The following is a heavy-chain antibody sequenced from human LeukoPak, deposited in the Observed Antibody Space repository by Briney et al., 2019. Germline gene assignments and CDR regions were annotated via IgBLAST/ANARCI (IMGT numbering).Heavy chain of an antibody. CDR1: GFTFSSYD. CDR3: ARTSGSYYEFDY. Sequence: PGGSLRLSCAASGFTFSSYDMHWVRQATGKGLEWVSAIGTAGDTYYPGSVKGRFTISRENAKNSLYLQVNSLRAGDTAVYYCARTSGSYYEFDYWGQGTLVTVSS. V-gene: IGHV3-13*04. CDR2: IGTAGDT. D-gene: IGHD1-26*01. J-gene: IGHJ4*02.